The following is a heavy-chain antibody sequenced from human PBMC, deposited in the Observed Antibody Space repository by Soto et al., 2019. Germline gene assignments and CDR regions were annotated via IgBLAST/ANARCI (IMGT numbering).Heavy chain of an antibody. CDR3: ARDRGYCTNGVCYGGWFDP. V-gene: IGHV1-18*01. D-gene: IGHD2-8*01. CDR1: GYTFTSYG. J-gene: IGHJ5*02. CDR2: ISAYNGNT. Sequence: EASVKVSCKASGYTFTSYGISWVRQAPGQGLEWMGWISAYNGNTNYAQKLQGRVTMTTDTSTSTAYMELRSLRSDDTAVYYCARDRGYCTNGVCYGGWFDPWGQGTLVTVSS.